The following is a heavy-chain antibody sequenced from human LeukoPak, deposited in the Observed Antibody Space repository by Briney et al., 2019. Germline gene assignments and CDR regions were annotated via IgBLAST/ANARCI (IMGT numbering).Heavy chain of an antibody. Sequence: PSETLSLTCAVSGGSISSGGYSWSWIRQPPGKGLEWIGYIYHSGSTYYNPSLKSRVTISVDRSKNQFSLKLSSVIAADTAVYYCASMHYYYGMDVWGQGTTVTVSS. D-gene: IGHD2-2*01. CDR1: GGSISSGGYS. CDR3: ASMHYYYGMDV. V-gene: IGHV4-30-2*01. CDR2: IYHSGST. J-gene: IGHJ6*02.